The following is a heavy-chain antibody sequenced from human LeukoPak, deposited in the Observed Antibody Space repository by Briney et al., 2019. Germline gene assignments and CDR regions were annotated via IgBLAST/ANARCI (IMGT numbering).Heavy chain of an antibody. Sequence: PGGSLRLSCAASGFTFSRYWMSWVRQAPGKGLEWVANIKEDGSEKYSVDSVRGRFTVYRDNAEHSLYLQMNSVRAEDTAVYYCARGGIYIPPYYYYYMDVWGRGTTVTVSS. J-gene: IGHJ6*03. CDR1: GFTFSRYW. CDR2: IKEDGSEK. V-gene: IGHV3-7*01. D-gene: IGHD3-16*01. CDR3: ARGGIYIPPYYYYYMDV.